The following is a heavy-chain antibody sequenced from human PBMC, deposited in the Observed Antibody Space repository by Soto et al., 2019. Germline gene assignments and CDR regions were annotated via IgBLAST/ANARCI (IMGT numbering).Heavy chain of an antibody. J-gene: IGHJ4*02. CDR1: GFTFDDNA. D-gene: IGHD3-16*01. CDR2: INWKTDI. V-gene: IGHV3-9*01. CDR3: AISQDRGGRTTFIY. Sequence: GGSLRLSCAVSGFTFDDNAMHWVRQAPEKGLEWVSGINWKTDIGYADSVKGRFTISRDNAENSLHLQMNSLRAEDTALYYCAISQDRGGRTTFIYWGQGTQVTVS.